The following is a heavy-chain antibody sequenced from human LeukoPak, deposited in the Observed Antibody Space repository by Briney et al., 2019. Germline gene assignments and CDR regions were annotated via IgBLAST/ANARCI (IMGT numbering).Heavy chain of an antibody. J-gene: IGHJ4*02. D-gene: IGHD3-10*01. V-gene: IGHV3-72*01. CDR1: EFTFSSYA. Sequence: GGSLRLSCAASEFTFSSYAMSWVRQAPGKGLEWVGRTRNKVNSYTTEYAASVKGRFTISRDDSKNSLYLQMNSLKTEDTAVYYCVAMIRGVGYWGQGTLVTVSS. CDR3: VAMIRGVGY. CDR2: TRNKVNSYTT.